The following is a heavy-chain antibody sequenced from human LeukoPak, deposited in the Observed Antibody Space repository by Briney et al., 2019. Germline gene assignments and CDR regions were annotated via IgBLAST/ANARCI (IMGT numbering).Heavy chain of an antibody. CDR1: GFTFSSYA. J-gene: IGHJ4*02. D-gene: IGHD2/OR15-2a*01. V-gene: IGHV3-30-3*01. CDR3: ARGGANMVGYFDY. CDR2: ISYDGSNK. Sequence: GGSLRLSCAASGFTFSSYAMHWVRQAPGKGLEWVAVISYDGSNKYYADSVKGRFTISRDNSKNTLYLQMNSLRAEDTAVYYCARGGANMVGYFDYWGQGTLVTVSS.